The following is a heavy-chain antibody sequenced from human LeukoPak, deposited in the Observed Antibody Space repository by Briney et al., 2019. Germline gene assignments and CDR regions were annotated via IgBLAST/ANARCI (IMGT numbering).Heavy chain of an antibody. J-gene: IGHJ5*02. CDR1: GGSISSGDYY. Sequence: RPSETLSLTCTVSGGSISSGDYYWSWIRQPPGKGLEWIGYIYYSGSTYYNPSLKSRVTISVDKSKNQFSLKLSSVTAADTAVYYCARFPTFQQPTAPWGQGTLVTVSS. CDR3: ARFPTFQQPTAP. CDR2: IYYSGST. D-gene: IGHD6-13*01. V-gene: IGHV4-30-4*01.